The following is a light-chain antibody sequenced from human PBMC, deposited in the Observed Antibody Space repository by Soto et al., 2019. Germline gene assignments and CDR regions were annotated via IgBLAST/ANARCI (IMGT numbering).Light chain of an antibody. CDR1: NNDVGAFNL. Sequence: QSALTQPASVSGSPGQSITISCTGTNNDVGAFNLVSWYQQHPVKAPKLIIFGVTERPSGVSNRFSGSKSGNTASLTISGLQAADEADYYCSSYTTSSTYVFGTGTKLTVL. CDR2: GVT. J-gene: IGLJ1*01. V-gene: IGLV2-14*02. CDR3: SSYTTSSTYV.